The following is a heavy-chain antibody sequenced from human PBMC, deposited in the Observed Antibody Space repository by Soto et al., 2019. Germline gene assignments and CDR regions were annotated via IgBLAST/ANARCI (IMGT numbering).Heavy chain of an antibody. Sequence: ASVKVSCKASGYTFTSYGISWVRQAPGQGLEWMGWISAYNGNTNYAQKLQGRVTMTTDTSTSTAYMELRSLRSDDTAVYYCATDRPFEGYCSSTSCLPHRGQQPSRALDYWGQGTLVTVSS. V-gene: IGHV1-18*04. CDR2: ISAYNGNT. CDR3: ATDRPFEGYCSSTSCLPHRGQQPSRALDY. D-gene: IGHD2-2*01. CDR1: GYTFTSYG. J-gene: IGHJ4*02.